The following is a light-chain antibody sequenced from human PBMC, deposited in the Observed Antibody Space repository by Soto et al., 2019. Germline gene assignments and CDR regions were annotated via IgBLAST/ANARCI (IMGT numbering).Light chain of an antibody. V-gene: IGKV3-20*01. CDR1: QSVSSSY. CDR3: QQYGSSPRT. CDR2: GAS. Sequence: EIVLTQSPGTLSLSPGERATLSSRASQSVSSSYLAWYQQKPGQAPRLLIYGASGRATGIPDRFSGSGSGTDFTLTISRLEPEDFAVYYCQQYGSSPRTFGQGTKVDIK. J-gene: IGKJ1*01.